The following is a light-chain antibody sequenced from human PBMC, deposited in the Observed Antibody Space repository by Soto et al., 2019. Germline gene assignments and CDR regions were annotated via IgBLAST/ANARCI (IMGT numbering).Light chain of an antibody. CDR2: GAS. J-gene: IGKJ3*01. CDR3: QQYGSSHT. Sequence: EIVLTQSPGTLSLSPGERATLSCRASQSVSSSFLSWYQQTPDQAPMLLIYGASSRATVIPDRFSGSGSGTAFTLTISRPEPEDFSVYYRQQYGSSHTFGPGTKVDIK. CDR1: QSVSSSF. V-gene: IGKV3-20*01.